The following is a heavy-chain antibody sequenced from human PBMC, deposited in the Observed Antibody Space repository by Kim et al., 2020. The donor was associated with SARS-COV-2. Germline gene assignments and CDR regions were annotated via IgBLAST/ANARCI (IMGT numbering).Heavy chain of an antibody. CDR3: ASSAAAAFWFDP. D-gene: IGHD6-13*01. CDR2: IYYSGST. Sequence: SETLSLTCTVSGGSISSSSYYWGWIRQPPGKGLEWIGSIYYSGSTYYNPSLKSRVTISVDTSKNQFSLKLSSVTAADTAVYYCASSAAAAFWFDPWGQGTLVTVSS. J-gene: IGHJ5*02. V-gene: IGHV4-39*01. CDR1: GGSISSSSYY.